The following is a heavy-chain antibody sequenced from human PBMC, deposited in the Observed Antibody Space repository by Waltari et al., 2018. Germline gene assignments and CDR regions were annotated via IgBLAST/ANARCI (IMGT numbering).Heavy chain of an antibody. Sequence: QVQLVESGGGVVQPGRSLRLSCAASGFTFSRFGMHWVRQDPGKGREWVAVRWHDGSNEYYVDSVKGRFTISRDNSKNTLYLQMNSLRAEDSAVYYCASQSTTLFDYWGQGTLVTVSS. D-gene: IGHD2-15*01. J-gene: IGHJ4*02. V-gene: IGHV3-33*01. CDR1: GFTFSRFG. CDR2: RWHDGSNE. CDR3: ASQSTTLFDY.